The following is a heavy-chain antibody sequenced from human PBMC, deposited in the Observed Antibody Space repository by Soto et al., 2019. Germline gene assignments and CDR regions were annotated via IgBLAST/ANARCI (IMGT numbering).Heavy chain of an antibody. CDR1: GFTFSNYA. V-gene: IGHV3-23*01. CDR2: ISGGGSST. J-gene: IGHJ4*02. Sequence: EVQLLESGGGLVQPGGSLRLSCAGSGFTFSNYAMSWVRQAPGKGLEWVAAISGGGSSTYYADSVKGRFTISRDNSKNTLYLQMHSLRVEDTAVYYCAKDHRYYWGQGTLVTVSS. CDR3: AKDHRYY.